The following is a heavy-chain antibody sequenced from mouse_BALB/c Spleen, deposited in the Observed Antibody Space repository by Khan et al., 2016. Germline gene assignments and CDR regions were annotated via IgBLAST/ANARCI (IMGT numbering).Heavy chain of an antibody. D-gene: IGHD1-1*01. CDR1: GYTFTNYG. Sequence: QIRLVQSGPELKKPGKTVKISCKASGYTFTNYGMNWVKQAPGKGLKWMGWINTYSGESTYADDFKGRFALSLENSANTAYLQINNLKNEDTATYFCARYRYYYGSSRYFDVWGAGTTVTVSS. CDR3: ARYRYYYGSSRYFDV. J-gene: IGHJ1*01. V-gene: IGHV9-3-1*01. CDR2: INTYSGES.